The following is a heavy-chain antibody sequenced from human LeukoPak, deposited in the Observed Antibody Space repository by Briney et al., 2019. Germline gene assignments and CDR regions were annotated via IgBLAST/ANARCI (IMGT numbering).Heavy chain of an antibody. CDR1: GGSISSNW. J-gene: IGHJ4*02. D-gene: IGHD3-10*01. Sequence: IPSGTLSLTCAVSGGSISSNWWSWVRQPPGKGLEWIGEIEDRGNTNYNPSLKGRVTISVDTSKNQFSLKLSSVTAADTAVYYCARATGGAGSGSYYYDYWGQGTLVTVSS. CDR2: IEDRGNT. V-gene: IGHV4-4*02. CDR3: ARATGGAGSGSYYYDY.